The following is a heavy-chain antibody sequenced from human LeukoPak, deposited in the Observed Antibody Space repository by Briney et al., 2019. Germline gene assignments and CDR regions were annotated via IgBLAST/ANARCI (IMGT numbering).Heavy chain of an antibody. Sequence: GASVKVSCKASGYTFTSYGISWVRQAPGRGLEWVSASTGSGGTTYYADSVMGRFTISRDNSKNTLYLQMNSLRAEDTAVYYCARDIAVAAYNWFDPWGQGTLVTVSS. CDR1: GYTFTSYG. D-gene: IGHD6-19*01. CDR3: ARDIAVAAYNWFDP. J-gene: IGHJ5*02. CDR2: STGSGGTT. V-gene: IGHV3-23*01.